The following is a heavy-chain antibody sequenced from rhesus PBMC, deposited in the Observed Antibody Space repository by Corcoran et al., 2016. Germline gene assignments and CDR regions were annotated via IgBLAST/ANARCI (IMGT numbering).Heavy chain of an antibody. CDR1: GDSISSGYYF. V-gene: IGHV4-122*02. CDR3: ARDWGY. CDR2: ITYNGST. D-gene: IGHD3-34*01. Sequence: QVQLQESGPGLVKPSETLSLTCAVSGDSISSGYYFWSWIRQPPGKGLEWIGNITYNGSTRYTPSLKSRVTISRDTSKNQFSLKLSSVTGADTAVYSCARDWGYWGQGVLVTVSS. J-gene: IGHJ4*01.